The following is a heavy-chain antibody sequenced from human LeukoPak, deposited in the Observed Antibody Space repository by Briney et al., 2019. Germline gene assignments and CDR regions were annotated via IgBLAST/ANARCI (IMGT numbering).Heavy chain of an antibody. CDR1: GFSFNNYA. D-gene: IGHD6-19*01. CDR3: AKEEGGWYVDY. Sequence: GGSLRLSCAASGFSFNNYAMSWVRQVPGKGLEWVSAITGSGDDTYHADSVKGRFTISRDNSRNTLYLQMNSLRAEDTAVYYCAKEEGGWYVDYWGQGTLVTVSS. V-gene: IGHV3-23*01. CDR2: ITGSGDDT. J-gene: IGHJ4*02.